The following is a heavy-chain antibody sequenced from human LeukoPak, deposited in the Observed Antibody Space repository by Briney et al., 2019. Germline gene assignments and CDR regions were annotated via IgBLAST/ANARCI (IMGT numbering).Heavy chain of an antibody. CDR3: AKAKDYYDSSGLFDY. CDR1: GFTFSIYN. Sequence: GGSLRLSCAASGFTFSIYNMNWVRQAPGKGLEWVSYISSSSSTIYYADSVEGRFTISRDNAKNSLYLQMNSLRAEDTAVYYCAKAKDYYDSSGLFDYWGQGTLVTVPS. J-gene: IGHJ4*02. D-gene: IGHD3-22*01. V-gene: IGHV3-48*01. CDR2: ISSSSSTI.